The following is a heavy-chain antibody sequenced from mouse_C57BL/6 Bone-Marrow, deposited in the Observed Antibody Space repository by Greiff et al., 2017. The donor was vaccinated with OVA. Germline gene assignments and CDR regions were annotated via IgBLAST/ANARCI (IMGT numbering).Heavy chain of an antibody. CDR1: GFTFSDYG. V-gene: IGHV5-17*01. CDR3: ARPYYYGSSPYYAMDY. Sequence: EVMLVESGGGLVKPGGSLKLSCAASGFTFSDYGMHWVRQAPEKGLEWVAYISRCSSTIYYADTVKGRFTISRDNAKNTLFLQMTSLRSEDTAMYYCARPYYYGSSPYYAMDYWGQGTSVTVSS. CDR2: ISRCSSTI. D-gene: IGHD1-1*01. J-gene: IGHJ4*01.